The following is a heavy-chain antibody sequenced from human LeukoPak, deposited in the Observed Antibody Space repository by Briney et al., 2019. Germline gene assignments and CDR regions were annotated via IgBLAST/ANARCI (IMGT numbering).Heavy chain of an antibody. CDR1: GFTFSSYS. V-gene: IGHV3-21*01. CDR3: AREEYSSGHTGGCFDP. J-gene: IGHJ5*02. D-gene: IGHD6-19*01. Sequence: GGSLRLSCAASGFTFSSYSMNWVRQAPGKGLEWVSSISSSSSYIYYADSVKGRFTISRDNAKNSLYLQMNSLRAEDTAVYYCAREEYSSGHTGGCFDPWGQGTLVTVSS. CDR2: ISSSSSYI.